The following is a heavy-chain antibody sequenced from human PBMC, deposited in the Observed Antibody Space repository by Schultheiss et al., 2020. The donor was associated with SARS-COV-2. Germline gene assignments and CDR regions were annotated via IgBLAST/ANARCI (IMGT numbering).Heavy chain of an antibody. CDR3: ARGYSSSPYGMDV. D-gene: IGHD6-13*01. J-gene: IGHJ6*02. CDR1: GGSISSGSYY. Sequence: SQTLSLTCTVSGGSISSGSYYWSWIRQPPGKGLEWIGRIYTSGSTNYNPSLGSRVTISVDTSKNQFSLKLSSVTAADTAVYYCARGYSSSPYGMDVWGQGTMVTVSS. V-gene: IGHV4-61*02. CDR2: IYTSGST.